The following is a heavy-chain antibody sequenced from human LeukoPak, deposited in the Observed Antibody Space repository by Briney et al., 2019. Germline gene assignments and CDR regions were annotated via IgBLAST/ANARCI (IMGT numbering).Heavy chain of an antibody. Sequence: GGSLRLSCAASGFTFSSYSMNWVRQAPGKGLEWVSSISSSSSYTYYADSVKGRFTISRDNAKNSLYLQMNSLRAEDTAVYYCARGGVYYYFYYMDVWGKGTTVTISS. CDR2: ISSSSSYT. CDR3: ARGGVYYYFYYMDV. CDR1: GFTFSSYS. V-gene: IGHV3-21*01. J-gene: IGHJ6*03. D-gene: IGHD3-16*01.